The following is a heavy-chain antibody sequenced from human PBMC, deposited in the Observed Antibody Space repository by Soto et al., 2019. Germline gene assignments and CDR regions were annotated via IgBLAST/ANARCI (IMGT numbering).Heavy chain of an antibody. Sequence: GGPLRLSCAASGFTFSNYGMHWVRQAPGKGLEWASLISYDGRKESYADSVKGRFTISRDNSENTLYLQMNSLRADDTAVYYCAKKKGYCGGGSCYYIDVWGKGTTVTVSS. CDR1: GFTFSNYG. D-gene: IGHD2-15*01. V-gene: IGHV3-30*18. CDR2: ISYDGRKE. J-gene: IGHJ6*03. CDR3: AKKKGYCGGGSCYYIDV.